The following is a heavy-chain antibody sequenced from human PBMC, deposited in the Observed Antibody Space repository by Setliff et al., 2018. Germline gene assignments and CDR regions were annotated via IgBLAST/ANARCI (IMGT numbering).Heavy chain of an antibody. CDR1: GVSISSTSYY. D-gene: IGHD1-26*01. V-gene: IGHV4-39*07. CDR2: IYYSGST. J-gene: IGHJ3*02. Sequence: PSETLSLTCTVSGVSISSTSYYWDWIRQPPGKGLEWIGSIYYSGSTYYNPSLKSRVIMSVDKSKNQFSLRLTSVTAADTAVYYCARLGLRSAFDIWGQGTMVTVSS. CDR3: ARLGLRSAFDI.